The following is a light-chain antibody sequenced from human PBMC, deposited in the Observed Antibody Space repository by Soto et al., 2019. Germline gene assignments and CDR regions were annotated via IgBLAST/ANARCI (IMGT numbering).Light chain of an antibody. Sequence: QSVLTQPPSASGTPGQRVNLSCSGSSSNIGSNTVSWYQQLPGTAPKLLIYSNNQRPSGVPDRFSGSKSGTSASLAISGLQSEDEADYYCAAWDDSLNGVVFGGGTKVTVL. CDR2: SNN. J-gene: IGLJ2*01. CDR3: AAWDDSLNGVV. CDR1: SSNIGSNT. V-gene: IGLV1-44*01.